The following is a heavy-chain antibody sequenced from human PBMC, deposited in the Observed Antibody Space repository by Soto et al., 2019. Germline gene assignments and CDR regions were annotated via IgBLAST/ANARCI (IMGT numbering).Heavy chain of an antibody. D-gene: IGHD6-19*01. V-gene: IGHV3-30*18. CDR2: TSYNGNNQ. Sequence: QIQLVESGAGGVQPGPSKRPSCAAPDFPLRSFGWTWARRAQGRGREGGEVTSYNGNNQYYADSVRGRFTISRDNSKSTLYLQMNSLRAEDTAVYYCAKDRGHLAVAAITGGGDFDKWGQGTMVTVSS. J-gene: IGHJ3*02. CDR3: AKDRGHLAVAAITGGGDFDK. CDR1: DFPLRSFG.